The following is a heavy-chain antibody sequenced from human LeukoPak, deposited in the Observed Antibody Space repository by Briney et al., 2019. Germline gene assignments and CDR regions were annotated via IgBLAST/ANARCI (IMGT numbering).Heavy chain of an antibody. D-gene: IGHD4-17*01. Sequence: GGSLRLSCAASGFTFKSYGMHWARQAPGKGLEWVAVIWHDGNNEYYADSVKGRFTISRDNSKNTLYLQMSSLRVEDTAIYYCARDKDFGDSPFDYWGQGTLVTVSS. J-gene: IGHJ4*02. CDR2: IWHDGNNE. CDR3: ARDKDFGDSPFDY. CDR1: GFTFKSYG. V-gene: IGHV3-33*01.